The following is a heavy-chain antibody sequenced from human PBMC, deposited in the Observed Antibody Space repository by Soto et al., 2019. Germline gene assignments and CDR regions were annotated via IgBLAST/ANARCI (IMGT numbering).Heavy chain of an antibody. CDR1: GYKFINHY. J-gene: IGHJ4*02. V-gene: IGHV1-46*01. Sequence: AASVKVSCKASGYKFINHYMHWVRQVPGVGLEWMGIINPNGGGTDYSQKFQGRVTMTRDTSANTVHMELSSLGSEDTGVYFCARDSSASATSYSFDNWGQGTLVTVSS. CDR2: INPNGGGT. CDR3: ARDSSASATSYSFDN. D-gene: IGHD6-25*01.